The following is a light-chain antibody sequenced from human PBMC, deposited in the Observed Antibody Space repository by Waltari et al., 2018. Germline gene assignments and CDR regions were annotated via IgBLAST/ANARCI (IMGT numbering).Light chain of an antibody. Sequence: EIVMTQSPATLSVSPGERAILSCRASQSVSSNLALYQQQPGQAPRLLIYGASTRATGIPARFSGSGSGTEFTLTISSLQSEDFAVYYCQQYRNWPPWTFGQGTKVEIK. CDR1: QSVSSN. J-gene: IGKJ1*01. CDR3: QQYRNWPPWT. CDR2: GAS. V-gene: IGKV3D-15*01.